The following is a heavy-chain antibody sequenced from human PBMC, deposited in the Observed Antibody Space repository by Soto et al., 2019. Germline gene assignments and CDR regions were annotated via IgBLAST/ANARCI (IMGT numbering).Heavy chain of an antibody. V-gene: IGHV3-23*01. CDR2: ISGSGGST. D-gene: IGHD4-17*01. J-gene: IGHJ3*02. CDR1: GFTFSTFW. Sequence: GGSLRLSCAASGFTFSTFWMDWVRQAPGKGPEWVSAISGSGGSTYYADYVKGRFTISRDNSKNTLYLQMNSLRAEATAVYYCAKDPRLRRIREDAYNIWGQGTRVTCSS. CDR3: AKDPRLRRIREDAYNI.